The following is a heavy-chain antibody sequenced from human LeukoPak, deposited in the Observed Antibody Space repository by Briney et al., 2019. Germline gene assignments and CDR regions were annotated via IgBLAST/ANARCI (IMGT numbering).Heavy chain of an antibody. D-gene: IGHD3-16*01. CDR1: GYTFTGYY. Sequence: ASVKVSCKASGYTFTGYYMHWVRQAPGQGLEWMGWINPNSGGTNYAQKFQGRVTMTRDTSISTAYMELSRLRSDDTAVYYCARDPYFRTGGLVDYWGQGTLVTVSS. V-gene: IGHV1-2*02. CDR2: INPNSGGT. J-gene: IGHJ4*02. CDR3: ARDPYFRTGGLVDY.